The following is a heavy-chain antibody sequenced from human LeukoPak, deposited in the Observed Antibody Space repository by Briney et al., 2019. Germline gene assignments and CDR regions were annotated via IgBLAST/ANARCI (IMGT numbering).Heavy chain of an antibody. J-gene: IGHJ4*02. D-gene: IGHD3-16*01. CDR2: VLTDGSS. Sequence: PSETLSLTCSVSGGSIRGYYLSWIRQPAGKGREWIGRVLTDGSSNYNPPLKSRVPMSVDTSNHQFSLKLSSVTAADTAVYYCARDLGRSLDYWGQGTLVSVSS. V-gene: IGHV4-4*07. CDR1: GGSIRGYY. CDR3: ARDLGRSLDY.